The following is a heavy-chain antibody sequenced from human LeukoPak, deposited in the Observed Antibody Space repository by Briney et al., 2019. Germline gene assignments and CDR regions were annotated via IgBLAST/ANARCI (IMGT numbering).Heavy chain of an antibody. J-gene: IGHJ6*03. V-gene: IGHV1-69*13. CDR3: ASLAEGYGDYYYYYMDV. Sequence: ASVKVSCKASGGTFSSYAISWVRQAPGQGLEWMGGIIPIFGTANYAQKFQGRVTITADESTSTAYMELSSLRSEDTAVYYCASLAEGYGDYYYYYMDVWGTGTTVTVSS. CDR1: GGTFSSYA. CDR2: IIPIFGTA. D-gene: IGHD4-17*01.